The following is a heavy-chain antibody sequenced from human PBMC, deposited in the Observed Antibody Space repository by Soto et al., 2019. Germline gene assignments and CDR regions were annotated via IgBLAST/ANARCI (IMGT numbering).Heavy chain of an antibody. Sequence: PSETLSLTCTVSGGSMSRGDYYWSWIRQPPGKGLEWIGYIYHSGGTYYNPSLKSRVTISVDRSKNQFSLKLSSVTAADTAVYYCAAGGGLPRYYWGQGTLVTVSS. D-gene: IGHD5-12*01. J-gene: IGHJ4*02. CDR2: IYHSGGT. CDR1: GGSMSRGDYY. CDR3: AAGGGLPRYY. V-gene: IGHV4-30-4*01.